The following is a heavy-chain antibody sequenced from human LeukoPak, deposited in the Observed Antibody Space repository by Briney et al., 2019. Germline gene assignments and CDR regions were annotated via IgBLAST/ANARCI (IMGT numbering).Heavy chain of an antibody. CDR3: ARVIRLGAAAGAFDY. CDR2: IYYSGST. CDR1: GGSISSSSYY. J-gene: IGHJ4*02. Sequence: SETLSLTCTVSGGSISSSSYYWGWIRQPPGKGLEWIGSIYYSGSTYYNPSPKSRVTISVDTSKNQFSLKLSSVAAADTAVYYCARVIRLGAAAGAFDYWGQGTLVTVSS. V-gene: IGHV4-39*07. D-gene: IGHD6-13*01.